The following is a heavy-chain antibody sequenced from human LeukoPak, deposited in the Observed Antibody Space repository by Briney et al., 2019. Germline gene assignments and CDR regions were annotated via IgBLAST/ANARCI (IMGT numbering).Heavy chain of an antibody. CDR2: IIPIFGTA. Sequence: SVKVSCKASGGTFSSYAISWVRQAPGQGLEWMGGIIPIFGTANYAQKFQGRVTITADKSTSTAYMELSSLRTEDTALYYCAKGLDSSGFFGYWGQGTLVTVSS. CDR3: AKGLDSSGFFGY. V-gene: IGHV1-69*06. CDR1: GGTFSSYA. J-gene: IGHJ4*02. D-gene: IGHD3-22*01.